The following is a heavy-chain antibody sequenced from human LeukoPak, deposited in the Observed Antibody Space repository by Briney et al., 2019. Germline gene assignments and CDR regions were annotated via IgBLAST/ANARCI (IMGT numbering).Heavy chain of an antibody. J-gene: IGHJ3*02. CDR1: GYTFTDYY. CDR3: ARGEYESSGYRNEAFDI. D-gene: IGHD3-22*01. V-gene: IGHV1-2*04. CDR2: INPNSGAT. Sequence: ASVKVSCKYSGYTFTDYYLHWVRQAPRQGLECMGWINPNSGATKYAQKFQGWVTMTRDTSISTAYMELGGLRSDVTAMYYCARGEYESSGYRNEAFDIWGQGTMVTASS.